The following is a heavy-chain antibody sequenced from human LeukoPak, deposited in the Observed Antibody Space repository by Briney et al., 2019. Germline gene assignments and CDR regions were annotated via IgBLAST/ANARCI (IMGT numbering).Heavy chain of an antibody. V-gene: IGHV3-53*05. CDR1: GFTGKNHY. CDR2: IYSGGST. CDR3: ARVLEGIAAAGSIFDY. J-gene: IGHJ4*02. D-gene: IGHD6-13*01. Sequence: GSLKLSCASLGFTGKNHYQSRVRQAPGKGLGWGSVIYSGGSTYYADSVKGRFTISRDNSKNTLYLQMNSLRAEDTAVYYCARVLEGIAAAGSIFDYWGQGTLVTVSS.